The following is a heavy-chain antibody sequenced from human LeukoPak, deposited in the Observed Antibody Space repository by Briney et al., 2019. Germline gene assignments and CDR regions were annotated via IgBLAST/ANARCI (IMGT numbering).Heavy chain of an antibody. CDR3: ARDYCSGGSCYLVLDP. CDR1: GYTFTSYG. V-gene: IGHV1-18*01. D-gene: IGHD2-15*01. Sequence: ASVKVSCKASGYTFTSYGISGVRQAPGQGLEWRGWINAYNGNTNYAQKLQGRVTMTTDTSTSTAYMELRSLRSDDTAVYYCARDYCSGGSCYLVLDPWGQGTLVTVSS. CDR2: INAYNGNT. J-gene: IGHJ5*02.